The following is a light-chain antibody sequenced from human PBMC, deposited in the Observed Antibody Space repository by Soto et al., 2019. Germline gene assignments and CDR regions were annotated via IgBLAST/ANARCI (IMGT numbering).Light chain of an antibody. CDR3: SSDAGSSYV. CDR2: EVS. Sequence: QSALTQPPSASGSPGQSVTISCTGTSSDVGGYNYVSWYQQYPGKAPKVMIYEVSKRPSGVPDRFSGSKSGNTASLTVSGLQAEDEADYYCSSDAGSSYVFGTGTKLTVL. V-gene: IGLV2-8*01. CDR1: SSDVGGYNY. J-gene: IGLJ1*01.